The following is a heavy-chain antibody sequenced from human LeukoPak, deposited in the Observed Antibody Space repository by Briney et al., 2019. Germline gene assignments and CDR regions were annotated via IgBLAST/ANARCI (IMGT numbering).Heavy chain of an antibody. D-gene: IGHD6-6*01. Sequence: PGGSLRLSCEASGFTFSNYPMSWVRQAPGRGLEWVSVISESGDVTHYADAMKGRFTISRDNAKNTLSLQMNSLRAEDTAIYYCARDSSHYLGSSDYWGQGTLVTVSS. J-gene: IGHJ4*02. CDR3: ARDSSHYLGSSDY. CDR1: GFTFSNYP. V-gene: IGHV3-23*01. CDR2: ISESGDVT.